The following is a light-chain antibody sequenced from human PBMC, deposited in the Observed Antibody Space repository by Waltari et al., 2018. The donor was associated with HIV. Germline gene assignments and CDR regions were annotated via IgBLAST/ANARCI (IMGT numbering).Light chain of an antibody. Sequence: DVQMTQSPSSVSASVGDRVTITCRASQGISNWLAWYQQKPGKAPKLLIHTTSNLQSGVPSRFSGSRSGTDFTLTITGLQPEDFATYFCQQAHHFPYTFGQGTKLDIK. J-gene: IGKJ2*01. CDR3: QQAHHFPYT. CDR2: TTS. V-gene: IGKV1-12*01. CDR1: QGISNW.